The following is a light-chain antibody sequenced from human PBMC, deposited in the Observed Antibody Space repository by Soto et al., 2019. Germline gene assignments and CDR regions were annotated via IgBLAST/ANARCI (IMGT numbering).Light chain of an antibody. J-gene: IGKJ1*01. CDR2: GAS. CDR1: QSVPGNY. CDR3: HQYASLPWT. Sequence: EIVLTQSPGTLSLSPGERATLSCWASQSVPGNYLAWFQHKPGQAPRLLIYGASSRAPGIPDRFSGSGSGTDFTLTISRLEPEALTVHYFHQYASLPWTLGQGTKVEIK. V-gene: IGKV3-20*01.